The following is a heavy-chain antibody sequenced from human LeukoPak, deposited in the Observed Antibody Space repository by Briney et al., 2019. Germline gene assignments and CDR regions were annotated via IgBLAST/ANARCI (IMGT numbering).Heavy chain of an antibody. D-gene: IGHD1-26*01. V-gene: IGHV3-23*01. CDR1: GFTFSSYA. CDR3: AKDLSELPFRGGSLDVFDM. J-gene: IGHJ3*02. CDR2: ISGSGGST. Sequence: GGSLRLSCAASGFTFSSYAMSWVRQAPGKGLEWVSAISGSGGSTYYADSVKGRFTISRDNSKNTLYLQMNSLRAEDTAVYYCAKDLSELPFRGGSLDVFDMGGKGKRVTV.